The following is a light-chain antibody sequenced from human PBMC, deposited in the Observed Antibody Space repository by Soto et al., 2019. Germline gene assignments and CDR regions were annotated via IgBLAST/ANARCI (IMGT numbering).Light chain of an antibody. CDR1: QSVSSSY. J-gene: IGKJ4*01. CDR2: GAS. Sequence: EIVLTQSPGTLSLSPGERATLSCRASQSVSSSYLAWYQQKPGQAPRLLIYGASSRATGIPDRFSGSGSGTDFTLTISRLEPEDFVVYYCQQYGSSPPLTFGGGTKVEIK. CDR3: QQYGSSPPLT. V-gene: IGKV3-20*01.